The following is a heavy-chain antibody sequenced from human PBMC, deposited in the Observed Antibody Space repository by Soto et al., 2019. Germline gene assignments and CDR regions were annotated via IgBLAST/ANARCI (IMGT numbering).Heavy chain of an antibody. Sequence: GGSLRLSCAASGFTFSSYAMHWVRQAPGKGLEWVAVISYDGSNKYYADSVKGRFTISRDNSKNTLYLQMNSLRAEDTAVYYCARDIDFWSGYRSGGYYFDYWGQGTLVTVSS. D-gene: IGHD3-3*01. V-gene: IGHV3-30-3*01. CDR1: GFTFSSYA. J-gene: IGHJ4*02. CDR3: ARDIDFWSGYRSGGYYFDY. CDR2: ISYDGSNK.